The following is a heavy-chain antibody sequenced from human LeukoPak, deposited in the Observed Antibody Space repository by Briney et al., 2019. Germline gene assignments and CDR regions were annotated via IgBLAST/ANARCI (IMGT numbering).Heavy chain of an antibody. CDR1: GYTFTGYY. CDR2: FDPEDGET. CDR3: ATDRRNTMVRGVRDFDY. D-gene: IGHD3-10*01. J-gene: IGHJ4*02. Sequence: ASVKVSCKASGYTFTGYYMHWVRQAPGKGLEWMGGFDPEDGETIYAQKFQGRVTMTEDTSTDTAYMELSSLRSEDTAVYYCATDRRNTMVRGVRDFDYWGQGTLVTVSS. V-gene: IGHV1-24*01.